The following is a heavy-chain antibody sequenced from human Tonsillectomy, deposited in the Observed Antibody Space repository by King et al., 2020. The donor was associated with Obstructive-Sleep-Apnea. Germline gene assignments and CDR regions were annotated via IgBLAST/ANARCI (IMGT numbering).Heavy chain of an antibody. V-gene: IGHV3-33*01. Sequence: VQLVESGGGVVQPGRSLRLSCAASGFTFSNYGMHWVRQAPGKGLEWVAVIWYDGSNKDYEDSVKGRFTISRDNSKNTLYMQMNSLRAEDTAVYYCARGLLSGYDRIHYFDFWGQGTLVTVSS. D-gene: IGHD5-12*01. CDR2: IWYDGSNK. J-gene: IGHJ4*02. CDR1: GFTFSNYG. CDR3: ARGLLSGYDRIHYFDF.